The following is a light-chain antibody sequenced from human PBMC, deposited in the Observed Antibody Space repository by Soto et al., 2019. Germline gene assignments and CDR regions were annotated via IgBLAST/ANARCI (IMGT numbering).Light chain of an antibody. CDR2: AAS. Sequence: DIQMTQSPSSLSASVGDRVTITCQASQDISNYLNWYQQKPGKAPKLLIYAASNLETGVPSRFSGSGSGTDFTFTISSLQPEDIATYYCQRYNNLRITFGQGTRREIK. J-gene: IGKJ5*01. CDR3: QRYNNLRIT. CDR1: QDISNY. V-gene: IGKV1-33*01.